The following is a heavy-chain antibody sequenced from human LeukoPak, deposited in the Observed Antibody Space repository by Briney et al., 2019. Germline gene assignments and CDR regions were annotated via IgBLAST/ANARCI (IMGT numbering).Heavy chain of an antibody. CDR1: GDSVRNDFYY. CDR2: LSHAGNT. Sequence: SETLSLTCSVSGDSVRNDFYYWGWIRQPPGKGLEWVACLSHAGNTWYNPSHESRLSISVDTSKNQFSLKFSSVTAADTALYWCARHNAPRRVGFDFWGQGILVTVSS. V-gene: IGHV4-39*01. J-gene: IGHJ4*02. CDR3: ARHNAPRRVGFDF. D-gene: IGHD2-2*01.